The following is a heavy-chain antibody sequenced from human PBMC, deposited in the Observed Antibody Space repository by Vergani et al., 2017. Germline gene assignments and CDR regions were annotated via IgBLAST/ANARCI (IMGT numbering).Heavy chain of an antibody. V-gene: IGHV1-2*02. CDR1: GYTFNGYY. Sequence: QVQLVQSGAEVKKPGASVKVSCKASGYTFNGYYMHWVRQAPGQGLEWMGWINPNCGGTNYAQKFQGRVTMTRDTSISTAYMELSRLRSDDTAVYYCARGGYDSSGYYYSTRYYFDYWGQGTLVTVSS. J-gene: IGHJ4*02. CDR2: INPNCGGT. D-gene: IGHD3-22*01. CDR3: ARGGYDSSGYYYSTRYYFDY.